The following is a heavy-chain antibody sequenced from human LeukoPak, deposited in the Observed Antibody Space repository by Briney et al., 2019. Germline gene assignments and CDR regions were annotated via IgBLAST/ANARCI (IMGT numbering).Heavy chain of an antibody. CDR1: GVTFSSYG. CDR2: ISSSSSYV. Sequence: GGSLRLSCAASGVTFSSYGMSWVRQAPGKGLEWVSSISSSSSYVYYADSVKGRFTISRDNAKNSLYLQMNSLRAEDTAVYYCARTNKEYCGGDCYSQPIDYWGQGTLVTVSS. CDR3: ARTNKEYCGGDCYSQPIDY. V-gene: IGHV3-21*01. J-gene: IGHJ4*02. D-gene: IGHD2-21*02.